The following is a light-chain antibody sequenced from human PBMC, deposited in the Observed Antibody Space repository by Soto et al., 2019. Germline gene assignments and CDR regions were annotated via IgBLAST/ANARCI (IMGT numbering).Light chain of an antibody. V-gene: IGLV2-14*01. CDR3: SSYTSSCGDYV. J-gene: IGLJ1*01. Sequence: QSALTRSASVSGSPGQSITISCTGTSSDVGGYNYVSWYQQHPGKAPKLMIYDVSNRPSGVSNRFSGSKSGNTASLTISGPQPEDEADYYCSSYTSSCGDYVFGTGTKLTVL. CDR2: DVS. CDR1: SSDVGGYNY.